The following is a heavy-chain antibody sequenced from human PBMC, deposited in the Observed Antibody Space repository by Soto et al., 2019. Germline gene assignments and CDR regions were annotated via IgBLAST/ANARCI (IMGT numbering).Heavy chain of an antibody. D-gene: IGHD3-10*01. CDR1: GFSLSTTGMG. V-gene: IGHV2-5*02. Sequence: QITLRESGPTLVKPTQTLTLTCTFSGFSLSTTGMGVGWVRHPPGKALEWLALIYWDDGKRSSPSLNNRLTITNAPSKNHPVRTMTNMNPGDTATYYCAHRISGSPPSRAWGQGTLVTISS. CDR2: IYWDDGK. CDR3: AHRISGSPPSRA. J-gene: IGHJ4*02.